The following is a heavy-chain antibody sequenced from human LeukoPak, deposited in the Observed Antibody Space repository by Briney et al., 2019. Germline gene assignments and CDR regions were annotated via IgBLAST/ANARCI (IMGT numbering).Heavy chain of an antibody. J-gene: IGHJ4*02. D-gene: IGHD5-18*01. CDR1: GFTFSNYW. CDR3: ARVKYSYGGHFDY. V-gene: IGHV3-7*01. Sequence: PGGSLRLSCAASGFTFSNYWMTWVRQAPGKGLEWVANIKQDGSQKYYVDSLKGRFTISRDNAKNSLYLQMNSLRAEDTAVYYCARVKYSYGGHFDYWGQGTLVTVSS. CDR2: IKQDGSQK.